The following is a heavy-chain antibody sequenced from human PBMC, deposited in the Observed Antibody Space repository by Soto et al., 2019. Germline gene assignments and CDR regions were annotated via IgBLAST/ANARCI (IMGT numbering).Heavy chain of an antibody. J-gene: IGHJ6*02. Sequence: QVQLVESGGGVVQPGRSLTLSCAASGFTFSNYGMHWVRQAPGRGLEWVAVILNDGSNRYHADSVKDRFTISRDNSKNTLYLKMNSLRAEYTAVYYCARDDEYSGNGMDVWGQGTTVTVS. CDR1: GFTFSNYG. CDR2: ILNDGSNR. CDR3: ARDDEYSGNGMDV. V-gene: IGHV3-33*01. D-gene: IGHD3-10*01.